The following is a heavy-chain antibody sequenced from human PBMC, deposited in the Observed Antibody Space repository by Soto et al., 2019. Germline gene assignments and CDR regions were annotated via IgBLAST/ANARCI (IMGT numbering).Heavy chain of an antibody. D-gene: IGHD6-19*01. CDR3: ARQRSGGQDY. CDR2: IYPGDSDT. J-gene: IGHJ4*02. CDR1: GYDFTTFW. Sequence: EVQLVQSGAEVKKPGESLKISCQGSGYDFTTFWIGWVRQMPGKGLEWMGIIYPGDSDTRYSPSFQGQVTISVDKSITTAYLQWTSLKPSDTAMYVCARQRSGGQDYWGQGTLVTVSS. V-gene: IGHV5-51*01.